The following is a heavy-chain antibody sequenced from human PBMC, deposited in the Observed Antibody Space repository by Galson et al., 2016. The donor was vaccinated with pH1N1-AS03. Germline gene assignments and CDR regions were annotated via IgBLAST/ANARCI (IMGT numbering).Heavy chain of an antibody. J-gene: IGHJ6*02. CDR3: ARFRSSWTFYYGLDV. V-gene: IGHV4-4*02. CDR1: GGSMNSMNW. Sequence: SETLSLTCSVSGGSMNSMNWWTWVRQSPGRGLEWIGEIFPGGRSNYNPSLKSRVTISVDTSKNQFSLKLSSVTAADTAVYYCARFRSSWTFYYGLDVWGQGTTVTVSS. CDR2: IFPGGRS. D-gene: IGHD6-13*01.